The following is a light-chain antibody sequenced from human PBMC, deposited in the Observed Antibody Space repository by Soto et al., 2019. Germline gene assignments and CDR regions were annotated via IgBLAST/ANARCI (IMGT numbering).Light chain of an antibody. CDR3: QSYDNNLLV. CDR1: SSNIGAGYD. CDR2: GSG. V-gene: IGLV1-40*01. J-gene: IGLJ2*01. Sequence: QSVLTQPPSVSGSPGQRVTISCTGSSSNIGAGYDVHWYKQLPGTAPKLLIFGSGNRPSGVPDRFSGSKSRTSASLAITGLQAEDEADYYCQSYDNNLLVFGGGTKVTVL.